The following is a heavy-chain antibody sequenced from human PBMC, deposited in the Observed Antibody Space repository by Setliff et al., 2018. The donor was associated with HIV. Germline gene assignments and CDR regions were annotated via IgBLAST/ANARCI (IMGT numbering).Heavy chain of an antibody. J-gene: IGHJ5*02. CDR3: AKETRNGTYYEGFFDP. D-gene: IGHD1-26*01. V-gene: IGHV3-9*01. CDR1: GFRFDDYA. Sequence: HPGGSLRLSCAASGFRFDDYAMHWVRQAPGKGLEWVSGISWNSGGGTGYADSVKGRFTISRDNSKNSLFLQMNSLRPEDTALYYCAKETRNGTYYEGFFDPWGQGTLVTVSS. CDR2: ISWNSGGGT.